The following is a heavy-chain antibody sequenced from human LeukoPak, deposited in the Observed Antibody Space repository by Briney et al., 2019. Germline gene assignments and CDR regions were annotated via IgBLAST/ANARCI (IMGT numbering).Heavy chain of an antibody. CDR1: GFTFSSYG. D-gene: IGHD6-13*01. V-gene: IGHV3-30*18. J-gene: IGHJ4*02. CDR2: ISDDGSNK. CDR3: AKDRGYSSSWYVFGY. Sequence: GGSLRLSCAASGFTFSSYGMHWVRQAPGKGLEWVAVISDDGSNKYYGDSVKGRFTISRDNSKNTLYLQMNSLRAEDTAVYYCAKDRGYSSSWYVFGYWGQGTLVTVST.